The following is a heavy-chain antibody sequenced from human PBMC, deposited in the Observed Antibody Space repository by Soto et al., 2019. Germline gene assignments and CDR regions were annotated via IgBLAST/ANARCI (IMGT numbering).Heavy chain of an antibody. V-gene: IGHV3-48*01. J-gene: IGHJ2*01. CDR2: ITNTGDNT. CDR3: ARDSVVVSFRPRNFDL. Sequence: PGGSLRLSCAASGFSFNNYNMNWVRQVPGKGLEWVSYITNTGDNTYYADSVKGRFTISRDNADNSLYLQMNSLRAEDTAIYYCARDSVVVSFRPRNFDLWGRGTQVTV. CDR1: GFSFNNYN. D-gene: IGHD3-22*01.